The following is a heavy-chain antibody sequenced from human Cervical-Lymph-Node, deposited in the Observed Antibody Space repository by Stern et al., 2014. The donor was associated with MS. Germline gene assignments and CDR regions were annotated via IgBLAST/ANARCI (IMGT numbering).Heavy chain of an antibody. D-gene: IGHD2-8*01. V-gene: IGHV3-30*03. CDR1: GFTFSSYG. CDR2: ISYDGNHK. Sequence: QVQLVESGGAVVQPGRSLRLSCAASGFTFSSYGMHWVRQAPGKGLEGVTVISYDGNHKYYAASVKGRFTISRDNSKNTLHLQMNRMTPDDTAIYYCARDYEDTSMLFDHWGQGTLVTVSS. CDR3: ARDYEDTSMLFDH. J-gene: IGHJ4*02.